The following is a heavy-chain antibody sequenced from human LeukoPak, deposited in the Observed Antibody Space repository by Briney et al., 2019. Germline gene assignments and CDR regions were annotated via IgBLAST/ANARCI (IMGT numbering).Heavy chain of an antibody. D-gene: IGHD4-17*01. CDR1: GGSFSGYY. J-gene: IGHJ4*02. V-gene: IGHV4-34*01. CDR3: ARGQGTVTTH. Sequence: SETLSLTCAVSGGSFSGYYWTWIRQPPGKGLEWIGEINHSGSANYDPSLKSRVTISLDTSKNQFSLKLSSVTAADTAVYYCARGQGTVTTHWGQGTLVTVSS. CDR2: INHSGSA.